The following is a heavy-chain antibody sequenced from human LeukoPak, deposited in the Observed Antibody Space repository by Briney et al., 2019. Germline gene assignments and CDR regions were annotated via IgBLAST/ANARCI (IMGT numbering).Heavy chain of an antibody. Sequence: SETLSLTCTASGGSISSYYWSWIRQPPGKGLEWVGYIYYSGSTYYNPSLKSRFTISVDTSKNQCSLKLSSVTAADTAVYYCARDGPRGYFDYWGEGTLVTLSS. CDR3: ARDGPRGYFDY. J-gene: IGHJ4*02. CDR2: IYYSGST. V-gene: IGHV4-59*01. CDR1: GGSISSYY. D-gene: IGHD1-26*01.